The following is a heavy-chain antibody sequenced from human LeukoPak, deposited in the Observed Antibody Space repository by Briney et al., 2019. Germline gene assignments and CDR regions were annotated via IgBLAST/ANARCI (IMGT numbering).Heavy chain of an antibody. CDR2: ISSSGSTI. CDR1: GFTFSSYE. D-gene: IGHD6-19*01. V-gene: IGHV3-48*03. J-gene: IGHJ6*03. Sequence: GGSLRLSCAASGFTFSSYEMNWVRQAPGKGLEWVSYISSSGSTIYYADSVKGRFTISRDNAKNSLYLQMNSLRAEDTAVYYCASSRMYSSGWYALYMDVWGKGTTVTVSS. CDR3: ASSRMYSSGWYALYMDV.